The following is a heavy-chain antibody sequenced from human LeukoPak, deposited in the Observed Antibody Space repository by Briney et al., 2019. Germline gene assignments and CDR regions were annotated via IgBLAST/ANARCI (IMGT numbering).Heavy chain of an antibody. V-gene: IGHV4-59*01. Sequence: PSETLSLTCTVSGGSISSYYWSWIRQPPGKGLEWIGYIYYSGSTNYNPSLKSRVTISVDTSKNQFSLKLSSVTAADTAVYYCARDRDHSLDYWGQGTLVTVSS. J-gene: IGHJ4*02. CDR2: IYYSGST. CDR3: ARDRDHSLDY. D-gene: IGHD2-21*02. CDR1: GGSISSYY.